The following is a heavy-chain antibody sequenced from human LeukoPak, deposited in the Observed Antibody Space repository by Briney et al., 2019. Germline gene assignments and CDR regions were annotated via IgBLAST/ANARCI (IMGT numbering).Heavy chain of an antibody. CDR2: INHSGST. V-gene: IGHV4-34*01. Sequence: PETLSLTCAVYGGSFSGYYWSWIRQPPGKGLEWIGEINHSGSTNYNPSLKSRVTISVDTSKNQFSLKLSSVTAADTAVYYCARGRDIVVVVAATHGQFNFDYWGQGTLVTVSS. J-gene: IGHJ4*02. CDR1: GGSFSGYY. CDR3: ARGRDIVVVVAATHGQFNFDY. D-gene: IGHD2-15*01.